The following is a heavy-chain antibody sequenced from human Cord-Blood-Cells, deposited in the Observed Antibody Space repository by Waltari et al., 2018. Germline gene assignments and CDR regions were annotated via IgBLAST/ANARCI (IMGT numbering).Heavy chain of an antibody. CDR1: GYTFTGYY. CDR2: INPNSGGT. D-gene: IGHD6-25*01. V-gene: IGHV1-2*02. J-gene: IGHJ4*02. Sequence: QVQLVQSGAEVKKPGASVKVSCKASGYTFTGYYMHWVRQAPGQGLEWMGWINPNSGGTNYAQKCRGRVTMTRDTSISTAYMELSRLRSDDTAVYYCASVPDSSDFDYWGQGTLVTVSS. CDR3: ASVPDSSDFDY.